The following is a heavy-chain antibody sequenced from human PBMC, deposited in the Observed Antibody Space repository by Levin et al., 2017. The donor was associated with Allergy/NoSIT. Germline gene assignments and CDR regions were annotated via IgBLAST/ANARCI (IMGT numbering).Heavy chain of an antibody. CDR1: GDSIINYY. D-gene: IGHD1-14*01. Sequence: SETLSLTCTVSGDSIINYYWSWIRHLPGKGLEWIGYIYYSGSTNYNPSLKSRVTISVDTSKNQFSLRVSSVTAADTDVYYCARVPPNPAYYYYYGMDVWGQGTTVTVS. CDR2: IYYSGST. V-gene: IGHV4-59*01. CDR3: ARVPPNPAYYYYYGMDV. J-gene: IGHJ6*02.